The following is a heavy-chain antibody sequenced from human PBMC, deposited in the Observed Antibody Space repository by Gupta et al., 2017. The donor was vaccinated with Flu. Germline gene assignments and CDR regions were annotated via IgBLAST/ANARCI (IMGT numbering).Heavy chain of an antibody. CDR2: ISSSGSRV. V-gene: IGHV3-48*03. CDR1: GFSFSSYE. J-gene: IGHJ4*02. D-gene: IGHD2-15*01. CDR3: ARDPYSYSSATCQVDY. Sequence: NLVESGGGVVHPGGSLRLSCAASGFSFSSYEMNWVRQAPGKGLECVAYISSSGSRVYYADSYMVRFTISRDNSKSSRYLQIDRLRVEEQPFYYCARDPYSYSSATCQVDYWGQGTLVTVSS.